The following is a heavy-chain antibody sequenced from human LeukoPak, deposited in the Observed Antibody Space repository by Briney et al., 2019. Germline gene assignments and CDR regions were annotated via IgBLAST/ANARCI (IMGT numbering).Heavy chain of an antibody. CDR3: AEYCSSTSCNDY. J-gene: IGHJ4*02. D-gene: IGHD2-2*01. V-gene: IGHV1-69*05. Sequence: ASVKVSCKASGGTFSSYAISWVRQAPGQGLEWMGRIIPIFGTANYAQKFQGRVTITTDESTSTAYMELSSLRSEDTAVYYCAEYCSSTSCNDYWGQGTLVTVSS. CDR1: GGTFSSYA. CDR2: IIPIFGTA.